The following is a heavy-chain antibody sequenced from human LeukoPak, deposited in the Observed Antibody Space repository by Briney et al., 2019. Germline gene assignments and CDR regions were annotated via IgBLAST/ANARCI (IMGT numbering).Heavy chain of an antibody. D-gene: IGHD2-15*01. CDR1: GFTFSSYA. Sequence: GGSLRLSCAASGFTFSSYAMNWVRQAPGKGLEWVSAISGSGGSTYYADSVKGRFTISRDNSKNTLYLQMSSLRAEDTAVYYCATRLLVRAMAFDVWGQGTMVTVSS. V-gene: IGHV3-23*01. J-gene: IGHJ3*01. CDR2: ISGSGGST. CDR3: ATRLLVRAMAFDV.